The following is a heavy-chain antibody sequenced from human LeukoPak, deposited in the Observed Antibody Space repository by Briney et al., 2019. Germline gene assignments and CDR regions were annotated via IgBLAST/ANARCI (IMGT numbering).Heavy chain of an antibody. J-gene: IGHJ4*02. CDR1: GFTFGDYA. CDR2: IRSKAYGGTT. CDR3: TRDRDSGSYRYRLS. V-gene: IGHV3-49*04. Sequence: PGGSLRLSCTASGFTFGDYAMSWVRQAPGKGLEWVGFIRSKAYGGTTEYAASVKGRFTISGDDSKSIAYLQMNSLKTEDTAVYYCTRDRDSGSYRYRLSWGQGTLVTVSS. D-gene: IGHD1-26*01.